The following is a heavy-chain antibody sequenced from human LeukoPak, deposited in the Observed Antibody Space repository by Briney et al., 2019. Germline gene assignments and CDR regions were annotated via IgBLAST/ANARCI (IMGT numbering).Heavy chain of an antibody. Sequence: GGSLRLSCAASGLTFSNYAMSWVRQAPGKGLEWVSSISGSDGRTNYADSVKGRFTISRDSSKNTLYLQMNSLRAEDTAVYYCAKDPNDSSGYFDYWGQGTLVTVSS. D-gene: IGHD3-22*01. CDR3: AKDPNDSSGYFDY. J-gene: IGHJ4*02. CDR1: GLTFSNYA. V-gene: IGHV3-23*01. CDR2: ISGSDGRT.